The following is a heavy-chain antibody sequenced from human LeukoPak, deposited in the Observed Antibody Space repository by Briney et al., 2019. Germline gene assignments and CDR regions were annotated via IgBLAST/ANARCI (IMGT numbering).Heavy chain of an antibody. D-gene: IGHD3-10*01. Sequence: PSETLSLTCTVSGGSISTSNYYWGWLRQPPGKGLEWIGNIFYSGSTYYSPSLKSRVTISLDTSRNQFSLKLNSVTAADAAVYYCAKSNGSGLVDIWGQGTMVTVSS. J-gene: IGHJ3*02. V-gene: IGHV4-39*07. CDR1: GGSISTSNYY. CDR2: IFYSGST. CDR3: AKSNGSGLVDI.